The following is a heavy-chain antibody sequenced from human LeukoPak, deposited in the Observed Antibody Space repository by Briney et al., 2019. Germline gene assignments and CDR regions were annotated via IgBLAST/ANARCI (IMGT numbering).Heavy chain of an antibody. CDR3: ARAALVGATLFD. CDR2: VYSSGST. J-gene: IGHJ4*02. V-gene: IGHV4-4*07. CDR1: GGSISSYY. D-gene: IGHD1-26*01. Sequence: SETLSLTCTVSGGSISSYYWSWIRQPAGKGLECIGRVYSSGSTNYNPSLKSRVTMSIDTSKNQFSLKLTSVNAADTAVYYCARAALVGATLFDWGQGTLATVSS.